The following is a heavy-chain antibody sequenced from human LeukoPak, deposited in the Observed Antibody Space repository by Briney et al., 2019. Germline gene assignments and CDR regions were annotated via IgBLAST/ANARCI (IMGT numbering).Heavy chain of an antibody. CDR1: GFTFDDYA. CDR2: ISWNSGSI. CDR3: AKDWGHSGSLTQGYFDY. V-gene: IGHV3-9*01. Sequence: PGGSLRLSCAASGFTFDDYAMHWARQAPGKGLEWVSGISWNSGSIGYADSVKGRFTISRDNAKNSLYLQMDSLRAEDTALYYCAKDWGHSGSLTQGYFDYWGQGTLVTVSS. D-gene: IGHD1-26*01. J-gene: IGHJ4*02.